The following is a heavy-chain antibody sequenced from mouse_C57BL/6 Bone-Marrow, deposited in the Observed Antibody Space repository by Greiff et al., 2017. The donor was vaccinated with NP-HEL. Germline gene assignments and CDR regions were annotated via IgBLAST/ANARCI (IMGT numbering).Heavy chain of an antibody. Sequence: VQLQQSGPELVKPGDSVKISCKASGYSFTGYFMNWVMQSHGKSLEWIGRINPYNGDTFYNQKFKGKATLTVDKSSSTAHMELRSLTSEDSAVYYCARMNAYYSNYGRAMDYWGQGTSVTVSS. V-gene: IGHV1-20*01. CDR2: INPYNGDT. CDR1: GYSFTGYF. J-gene: IGHJ4*01. D-gene: IGHD2-5*01. CDR3: ARMNAYYSNYGRAMDY.